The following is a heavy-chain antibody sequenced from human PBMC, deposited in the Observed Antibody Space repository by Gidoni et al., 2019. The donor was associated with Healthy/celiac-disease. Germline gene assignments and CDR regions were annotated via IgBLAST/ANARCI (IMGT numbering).Heavy chain of an antibody. CDR2: ISYDGSNK. CDR1: GFTFSSYA. J-gene: IGHJ4*02. D-gene: IGHD3-10*01. Sequence: QVQLVESGGGVVQPGRSLSLSCAASGFTFSSYAMHWVRQAPGKGLEWVAVISYDGSNKYYADSVKGRFTISRDNSKNTLYLQMNSLRAEDTAVYYCARDLVHDSVENWDYWGQGTLVTVSS. V-gene: IGHV3-30-3*01. CDR3: ARDLVHDSVENWDY.